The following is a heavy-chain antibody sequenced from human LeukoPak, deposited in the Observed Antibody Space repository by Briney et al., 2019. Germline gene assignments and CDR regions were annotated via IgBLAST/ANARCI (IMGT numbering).Heavy chain of an antibody. CDR3: ARQQLPDGTYYFDY. CDR2: ISSSGST. V-gene: IGHV4-61*01. J-gene: IGHJ4*02. Sequence: PSETLSLTCTVSGGSVNSDSYYWGWVRQPPGKGLELIGYISSSGSTNYNPSLKSRVTMSVDTSKTQFSLKLTSVTAADTALYYCARQQLPDGTYYFDYWGQGTLVTVSS. CDR1: GGSVNSDSYY. D-gene: IGHD6-13*01.